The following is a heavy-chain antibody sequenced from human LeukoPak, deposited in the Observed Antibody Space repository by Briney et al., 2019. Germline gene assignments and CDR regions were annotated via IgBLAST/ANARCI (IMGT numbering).Heavy chain of an antibody. CDR1: GFTFSDYY. V-gene: IGHV3-11*01. D-gene: IGHD2-15*01. J-gene: IGHJ6*02. Sequence: GGSLRLSCAASGFTFSDYYMSWIRQAPGKELEWVSYISSSGSTIYYADSVKGRFTISRDNAKNSLYLQMNSLRAEDTAVYYCARDLNVPNDGTSIHPAVRCSGGSCYQNGMDVWGQGTTVTVSS. CDR2: ISSSGSTI. CDR3: ARDLNVPNDGTSIHPAVRCSGGSCYQNGMDV.